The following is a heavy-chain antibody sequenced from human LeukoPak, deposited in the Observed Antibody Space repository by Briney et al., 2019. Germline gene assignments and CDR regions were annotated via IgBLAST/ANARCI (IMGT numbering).Heavy chain of an antibody. J-gene: IGHJ3*02. V-gene: IGHV3-11*01. D-gene: IGHD3-16*01. Sequence: GGSLRLSCAASGFTFSDYYMSWIRQAPGKGLEWVSYISSSGSTIYYADSVKGRFTISRDNAKNSLYLQMNTLRAEDTAVYYCARPDYMYYDYVLGGAFDIWGQGKMVTVSS. CDR2: ISSSGSTI. CDR1: GFTFSDYY. CDR3: ARPDYMYYDYVLGGAFDI.